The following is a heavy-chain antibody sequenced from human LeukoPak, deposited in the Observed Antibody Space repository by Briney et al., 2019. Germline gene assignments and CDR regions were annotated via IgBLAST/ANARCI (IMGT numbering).Heavy chain of an antibody. D-gene: IGHD3-3*01. Sequence: SETLSLTCTVSGGSVSSADYYWSWIRHPPGKTLEWIGYIYHTGSNNYKYSLKSRVTISLDTSKNRFSLRLTSMTAADTAIYYCARDTPLTYDFWSGYYTGYYGMDVWGQGTTVTVSS. V-gene: IGHV4-61*08. CDR2: IYHTGSN. CDR1: GGSVSSADYY. J-gene: IGHJ6*02. CDR3: ARDTPLTYDFWSGYYTGYYGMDV.